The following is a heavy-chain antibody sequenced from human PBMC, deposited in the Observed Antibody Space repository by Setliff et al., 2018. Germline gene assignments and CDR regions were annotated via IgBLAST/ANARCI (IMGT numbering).Heavy chain of an antibody. D-gene: IGHD3-22*01. CDR2: ISPYNSNT. CDR3: ARSSDSGYYHQRDAFDI. J-gene: IGHJ3*02. CDR1: GYTFNSYG. V-gene: IGHV1-18*01. Sequence: ASVKVSCKASGYTFNSYGINWLRQAPGQGLEWLGWISPYNSNTKYAQTVQDRITMATDTSTRTSYMELSSLRSGDTAVYFCARSSDSGYYHQRDAFDIWGQGTRVTVSS.